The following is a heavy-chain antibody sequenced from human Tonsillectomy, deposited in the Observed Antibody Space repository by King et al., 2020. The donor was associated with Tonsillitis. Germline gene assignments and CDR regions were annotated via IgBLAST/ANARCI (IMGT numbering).Heavy chain of an antibody. J-gene: IGHJ5*02. Sequence: QLQESGPGLVKPSETLSLTCTVSGGSISSSSYYWGWIRQPPGKGLEWIGSIYYSGSTYYNPSVQSRATISVDTSKHQFSLKLRPVTAADTAVYYCARQISPAVAEDNDNWFDPGGQGTLVTVSS. V-gene: IGHV4-39*01. CDR2: IYYSGST. CDR1: GGSISSSSYY. D-gene: IGHD6-19*01. CDR3: ARQISPAVAEDNDNWFDP.